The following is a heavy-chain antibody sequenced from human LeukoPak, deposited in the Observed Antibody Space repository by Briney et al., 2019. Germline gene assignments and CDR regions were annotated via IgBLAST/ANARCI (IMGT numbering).Heavy chain of an antibody. CDR3: ARDGAGTIDY. Sequence: GRSLRLSCAASGFTFSSYAMHWVRQAPGKGLEWVAVISYDGSNKYYADSVKGRFTISRDNSKNTLYLQMNSLRAEDTAVYYCARDGAGTIDYWGQGTLVTVCS. J-gene: IGHJ4*02. V-gene: IGHV3-30*04. CDR2: ISYDGSNK. D-gene: IGHD6-19*01. CDR1: GFTFSSYA.